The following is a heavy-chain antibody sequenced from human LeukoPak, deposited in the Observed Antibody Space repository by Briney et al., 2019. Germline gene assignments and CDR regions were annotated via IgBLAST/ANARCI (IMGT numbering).Heavy chain of an antibody. CDR2: ISGSGGST. CDR1: GFTFSSYA. J-gene: IGHJ5*02. D-gene: IGHD3-10*01. V-gene: IGHV3-23*01. CDR3: AKDLWFGELLNWFDP. Sequence: GGSLRLSCAASGFTFSSYAMSWVRQAPGKGLEWVSAISGSGGSTYYADSVKGRFTISRDNSKNTLYLQMNSLRAEDTAVYYCAKDLWFGELLNWFDPWGQGTLVIVSS.